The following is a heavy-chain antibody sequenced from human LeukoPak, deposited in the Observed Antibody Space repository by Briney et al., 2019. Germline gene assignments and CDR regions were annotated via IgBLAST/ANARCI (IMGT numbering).Heavy chain of an antibody. CDR2: IYPSDSDA. J-gene: IGHJ4*02. CDR3: ARRNYDILTGYYNDYFDY. Sequence: GESLKISCKASGYRFTSYWIGWVRQMPGKGLEWVGIIYPSDSDARYSPSFQGQVTISADKSVNTAYLQWSSLKASDTAMYYCARRNYDILTGYYNDYFDYWGQGTLVTVSS. D-gene: IGHD3-9*01. V-gene: IGHV5-51*01. CDR1: GYRFTSYW.